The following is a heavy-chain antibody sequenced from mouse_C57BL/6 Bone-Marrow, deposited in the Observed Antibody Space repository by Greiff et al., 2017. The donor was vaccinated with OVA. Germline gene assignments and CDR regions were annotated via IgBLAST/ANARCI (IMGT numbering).Heavy chain of an antibody. CDR3: ARRNYGSSYEGY. Sequence: QVQLQQPGAELVRPGSSVKLSCKASGYTFTSYWMDWVKQRPGQGLEWIGNIYPSDSETHYNQKFKDKATLTVDKSSSTAYMQLSSLTSEDSAVYYCARRNYGSSYEGYWGQGTTLTVSS. D-gene: IGHD1-1*01. V-gene: IGHV1-61*01. J-gene: IGHJ2*01. CDR1: GYTFTSYW. CDR2: IYPSDSET.